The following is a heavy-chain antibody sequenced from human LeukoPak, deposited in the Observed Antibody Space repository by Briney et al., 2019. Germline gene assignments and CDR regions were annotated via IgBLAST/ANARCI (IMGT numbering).Heavy chain of an antibody. Sequence: SETLSLTCAVYGGSFSGYYWSWIRQPPGKGLEWIGEINHSGGTNYNPSLKSRVTMSVDTSKNQFSLKLSSVTAADTAVYYCASNDILTGYSYFDYWGQGTLVTVSS. V-gene: IGHV4-34*01. D-gene: IGHD3-9*01. CDR2: INHSGGT. CDR3: ASNDILTGYSYFDY. CDR1: GGSFSGYY. J-gene: IGHJ4*02.